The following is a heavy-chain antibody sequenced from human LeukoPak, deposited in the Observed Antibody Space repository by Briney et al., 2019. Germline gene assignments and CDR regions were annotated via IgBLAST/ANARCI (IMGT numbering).Heavy chain of an antibody. Sequence: SEALSLTCTVSGGSISSSSYYWGWLRQPPGKGLEWIGSIYYSGSTYYNPSLKSRVTISVDTSKNQFSLKLSSVTAADTAVYYCARHWATVTTFYVDFGWFDPWGQGTLVTVSS. D-gene: IGHD4-17*01. CDR2: IYYSGST. V-gene: IGHV4-39*01. J-gene: IGHJ5*02. CDR3: ARHWATVTTFYVDFGWFDP. CDR1: GGSISSSSYY.